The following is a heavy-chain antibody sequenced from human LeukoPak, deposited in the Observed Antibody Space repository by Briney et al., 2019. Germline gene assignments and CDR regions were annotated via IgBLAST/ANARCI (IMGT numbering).Heavy chain of an antibody. V-gene: IGHV3-53*01. CDR2: MYTGGTT. D-gene: IGHD3-16*01. Sequence: PGGSLRHSCAASGFTVSGTHMIWVRQAPGKGLEWVSAMYTGGTTYYADSVKGRFTISRDNSRNTLFLHMSSLRADDTAVYYCAKDAATSGGGLASLGQGTLVTVSS. CDR1: GFTVSGTH. CDR3: AKDAATSGGGLAS. J-gene: IGHJ4*02.